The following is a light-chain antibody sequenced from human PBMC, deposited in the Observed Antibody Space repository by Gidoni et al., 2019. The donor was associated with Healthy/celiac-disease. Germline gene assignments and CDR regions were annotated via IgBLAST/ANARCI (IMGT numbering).Light chain of an antibody. CDR3: QQYGSSPPIT. CDR2: GAS. Sequence: EIVLTQSPGTLSLSPGERATLPCRASQSVSSRYLAWYQQKPGQAPRLLICGASSRATVIPDRFSGRGSGTDFTLTISRLEPEDFAVYYCQQYGSSPPITFGQGTRLEIK. J-gene: IGKJ5*01. CDR1: QSVSSRY. V-gene: IGKV3-20*01.